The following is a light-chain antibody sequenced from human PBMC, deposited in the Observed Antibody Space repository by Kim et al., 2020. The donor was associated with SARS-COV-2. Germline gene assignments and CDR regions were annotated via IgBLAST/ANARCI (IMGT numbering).Light chain of an antibody. J-gene: IGLJ1*01. CDR3: SSYTSSSTLYV. Sequence: SLTISCTGTSSDVVGYNYVSWYQQHPGKAPKLMIYDVSNRPSGVSNRFSGSKSGNTASLTISGLQAEDEADYYCSSYTSSSTLYVFGTGTKVTVL. CDR1: SSDVVGYNY. CDR2: DVS. V-gene: IGLV2-14*03.